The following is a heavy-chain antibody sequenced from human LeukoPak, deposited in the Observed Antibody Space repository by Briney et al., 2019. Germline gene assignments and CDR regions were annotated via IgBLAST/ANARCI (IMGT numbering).Heavy chain of an antibody. V-gene: IGHV1-2*04. J-gene: IGHJ4*02. Sequence: ASVKVSCKASGYTFTAYYMHWVRQAPGQGLEWMGWTNPNTGDTNYAQNFQGWVTMNRDTSISTAYMELSSLRSDDTAVYYCARSADGYTCGHFDFWGQGTLVTVSS. CDR3: ARSADGYTCGHFDF. CDR1: GYTFTAYY. CDR2: TNPNTGDT. D-gene: IGHD5-18*01.